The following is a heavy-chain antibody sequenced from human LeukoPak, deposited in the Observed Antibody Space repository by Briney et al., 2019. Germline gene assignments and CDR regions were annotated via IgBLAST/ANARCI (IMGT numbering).Heavy chain of an antibody. V-gene: IGHV4-39*07. CDR1: GDSISSSSSY. J-gene: IGHJ3*02. CDR2: IYYSGST. Sequence: SETLSLTCTVSGDSISSSSSYWGWIRQPPGEGLEWIGSIYYSGSTNYNPSLKSRVTISVDTSKNQFSLKLSSVTAADTAVYYCARVWGALHGAFDIWGQGTMVTVSS. CDR3: ARVWGALHGAFDI. D-gene: IGHD7-27*01.